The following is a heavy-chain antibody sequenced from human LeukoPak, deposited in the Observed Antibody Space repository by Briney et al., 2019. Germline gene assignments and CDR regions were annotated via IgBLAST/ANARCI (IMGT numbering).Heavy chain of an antibody. Sequence: PGGSLRLSCAASGFTFSIHGMNWVRQGPGKGLEWVSGITGSGGSTYYADSVKGRFTISRDNSKNTLYLQMNSLRAEDTAVYYCAKYKSSSGGFDYWGQGTLVTVSS. V-gene: IGHV3-23*01. CDR3: AKYKSSSGGFDY. D-gene: IGHD6-6*01. CDR1: GFTFSIHG. J-gene: IGHJ4*02. CDR2: ITGSGGST.